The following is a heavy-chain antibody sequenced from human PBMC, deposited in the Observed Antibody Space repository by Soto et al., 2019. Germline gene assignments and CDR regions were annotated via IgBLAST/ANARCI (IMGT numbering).Heavy chain of an antibody. CDR3: AKDSGVWGNYRPHDSFDI. V-gene: IGHV3-9*01. CDR2: INWNSSSI. CDR1: GFTFDDYA. D-gene: IGHD3-16*02. Sequence: GGSLRLSCAASGFTFDDYAMHWVRQAPGKGLEWVSGINWNSSSIDYADSVKGRFTISRDNAKHSLYLQMNSLRAEDTALYYCAKDSGVWGNYRPHDSFDIWGQGTMVTISS. J-gene: IGHJ3*02.